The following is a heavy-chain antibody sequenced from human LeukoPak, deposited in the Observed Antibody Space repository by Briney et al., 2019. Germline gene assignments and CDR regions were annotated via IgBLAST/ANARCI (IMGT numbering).Heavy chain of an antibody. CDR2: IYSGGTT. CDR3: ATGGRSGVALEQ. D-gene: IGHD3-3*01. V-gene: IGHV3-53*01. Sequence: GGSLRLSCVVSGFIASSNYMSWVRQAPGKGLEWISLIYSGGTTHYADSVMGRFTISRDNSKTTLFLQMNSLKAEDTAVYYCATGGRSGVALEQWGQGALVTVSS. CDR1: GFIASSNY. J-gene: IGHJ4*02.